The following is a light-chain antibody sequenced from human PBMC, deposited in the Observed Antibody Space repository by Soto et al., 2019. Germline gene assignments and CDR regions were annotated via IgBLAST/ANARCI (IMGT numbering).Light chain of an antibody. Sequence: VMTQSPSTLSLSPGERATLSCRASQRFSTNVAWYQQKNGQAPRLLIYATSTRATGIPARFSGSGYGTEFNLTITSLQSEDFAIYYCQQRSIWPLTFGGGTKVDIK. J-gene: IGKJ4*01. V-gene: IGKV3-15*01. CDR2: ATS. CDR1: QRFSTN. CDR3: QQRSIWPLT.